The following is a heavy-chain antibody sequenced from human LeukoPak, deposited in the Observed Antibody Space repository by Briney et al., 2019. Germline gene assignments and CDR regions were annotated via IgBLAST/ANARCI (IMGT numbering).Heavy chain of an antibody. V-gene: IGHV1-2*02. Sequence: ASVKVSCKASGYTFTGYYMHWVRQAPGQGLEWMGWINPNSGGTNYAQKFQGRVTMTRDTSISTAYMELSRLRSDDTAVYYCARVVVVAAKTDDYWGQGTLVTVSS. CDR2: INPNSGGT. CDR1: GYTFTGYY. CDR3: ARVVVVAAKTDDY. J-gene: IGHJ4*02. D-gene: IGHD2-15*01.